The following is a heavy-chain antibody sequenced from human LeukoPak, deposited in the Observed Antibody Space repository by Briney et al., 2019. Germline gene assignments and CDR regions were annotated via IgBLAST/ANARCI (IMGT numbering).Heavy chain of an antibody. Sequence: GGSLRLSCVASGFTFNTYGMSWVRQAPGKGPQWVARINGGGRGTYYADSLKGRFTISRDNSKNTLYLQIYNLRPEDTARYYCAKGGIGKEILDDWGQGTVVTVSS. J-gene: IGHJ4*02. D-gene: IGHD1-1*01. CDR3: AKGGIGKEILDD. CDR1: GFTFNTYG. V-gene: IGHV3-23*01. CDR2: INGGGRGT.